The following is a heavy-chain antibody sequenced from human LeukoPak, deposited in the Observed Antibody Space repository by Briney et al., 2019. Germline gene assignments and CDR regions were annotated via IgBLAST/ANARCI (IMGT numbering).Heavy chain of an antibody. CDR1: GFTFSSYW. Sequence: GGSLRLSCAASGFTFSSYWMSWVRQAPGKGLEWVANIKQDGSEENFVDSVKGRFTISRDNAKKSLYLQMNSLRAEDTAVYYCARGSSAGASLRHDYWGQGTLATVSS. D-gene: IGHD1-26*01. CDR2: IKQDGSEE. J-gene: IGHJ4*02. CDR3: ARGSSAGASLRHDY. V-gene: IGHV3-7*01.